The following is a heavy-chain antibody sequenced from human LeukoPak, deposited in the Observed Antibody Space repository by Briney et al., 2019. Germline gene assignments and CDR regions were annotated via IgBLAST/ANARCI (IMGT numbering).Heavy chain of an antibody. CDR1: GFTFSSYA. D-gene: IGHD1-1*01. J-gene: IGHJ4*02. Sequence: PGGSLRLSCAASGFTFSSYAMHWVRQAPGKGLEWVAFISYDGRNQYYADSVKDRFTISRDNSKNTLYLQMNSLRAEDTAVYYCARQLERVFDYWGQGTLVTVSS. CDR2: ISYDGRNQ. CDR3: ARQLERVFDY. V-gene: IGHV3-30*04.